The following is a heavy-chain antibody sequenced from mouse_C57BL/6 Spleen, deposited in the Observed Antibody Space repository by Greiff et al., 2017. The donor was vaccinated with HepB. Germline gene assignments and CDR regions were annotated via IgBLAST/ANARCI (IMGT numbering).Heavy chain of an antibody. D-gene: IGHD1-1*01. CDR1: GYTFTDYE. J-gene: IGHJ4*01. CDR3: TRNYYGSSSPYAMDY. CDR2: IDPETGGT. Sequence: QVQLKESGAELVRPGASVTLSCKASGYTFTDYEMHWVKQTPVHGLEWIGAIDPETGGTAYNQKFKGKAILTADKSSSTAYMELRSLTSEDSAVYYCTRNYYGSSSPYAMDYWGQGTSVTVSS. V-gene: IGHV1-15*01.